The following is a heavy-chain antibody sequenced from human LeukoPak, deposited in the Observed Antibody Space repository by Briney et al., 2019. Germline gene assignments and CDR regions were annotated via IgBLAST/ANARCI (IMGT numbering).Heavy chain of an antibody. Sequence: GGSLRLSCAASGFTVTSNYMSWLRQTPGQGRLEWVSVIYTDGRTFYTGSVTGRFTISRDNSKNTLYLQMNSLRAEDTAVYYCARGQIYGTGSYFFDHWGQGTLVTVSS. CDR2: IYTDGRT. J-gene: IGHJ4*02. CDR3: ARGQIYGTGSYFFDH. CDR1: GFTVTSNY. V-gene: IGHV3-66*01. D-gene: IGHD3-10*01.